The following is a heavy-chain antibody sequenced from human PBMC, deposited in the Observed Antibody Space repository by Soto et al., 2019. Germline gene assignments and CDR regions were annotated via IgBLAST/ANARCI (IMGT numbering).Heavy chain of an antibody. V-gene: IGHV1-69*13. CDR2: IIPIFGTA. CDR3: ARLSSRIAAAGVDY. CDR1: GGTFSSYA. Sequence: ASVKVSCKASGGTFSSYAISWVRQAPGQGLEWMGGIIPIFGTANYAQKFQGRVTITADESTSTAYMELSSLRSEDTAMYYCARLSSRIAAAGVDYWGQGTLVTVSS. J-gene: IGHJ4*02. D-gene: IGHD6-13*01.